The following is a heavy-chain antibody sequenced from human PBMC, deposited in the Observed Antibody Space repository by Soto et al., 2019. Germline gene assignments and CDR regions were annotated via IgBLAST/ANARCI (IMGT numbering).Heavy chain of an antibody. CDR3: ARDLGGIAVAGIHAY. Sequence: SETLSLTCTVSGGSISSYYWSWIRQPPGKGLEWIGEIHHSGSANYNPSLKSRVTISVDKSKNQFSLNLNSMTAADTAVYYCARDLGGIAVAGIHAYWGQGTLVTVSS. CDR2: IHHSGSA. V-gene: IGHV4-59*12. J-gene: IGHJ4*02. CDR1: GGSISSYY. D-gene: IGHD6-19*01.